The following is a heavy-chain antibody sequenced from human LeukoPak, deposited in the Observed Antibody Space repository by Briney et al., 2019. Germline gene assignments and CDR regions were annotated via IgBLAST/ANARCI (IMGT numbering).Heavy chain of an antibody. V-gene: IGHV1-69*13. CDR3: ARALRRDGYNYYGMDV. D-gene: IGHD5-24*01. CDR2: IIPIFGTA. J-gene: IGHJ6*02. CDR1: GGTFSSYA. Sequence: SVKVSCKASGGTFSSYAISWVRQAPGQGLEWMGGIIPIFGTANYAQKFQGRVTITADESTSTAYMELSSLRSEDTAVYYCARALRRDGYNYYGMDVWGQGTTVTVSS.